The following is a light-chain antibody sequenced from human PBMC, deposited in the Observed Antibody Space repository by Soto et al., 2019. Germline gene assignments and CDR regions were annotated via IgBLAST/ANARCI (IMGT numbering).Light chain of an antibody. CDR1: ESESYNF. V-gene: IGKV3-20*01. Sequence: EIVLTQSPGTLSLSPGERATLSCRASESESYNFLAWYRQTPGQAPRLLIYGASSRATGIPDRFSGSGSGTDFTLTISRVEPEDFAVYYCHQYRSSPWTFGQGTKVEIK. J-gene: IGKJ1*01. CDR3: HQYRSSPWT. CDR2: GAS.